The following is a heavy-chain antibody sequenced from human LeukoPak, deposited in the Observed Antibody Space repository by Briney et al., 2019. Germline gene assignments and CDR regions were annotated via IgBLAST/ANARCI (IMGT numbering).Heavy chain of an antibody. D-gene: IGHD3-22*01. CDR2: IYSGGST. V-gene: IGHV3-66*01. Sequence: GGSLRLSCAASGFTVSSNYMSWVRQAPGKGLEWVSVIYSGGSTYYADSVKGRFTISRDNSKNTLYLQMNSLRAEDTAVYYCARDRTGSSGPWDYYYYGMDVWGQGTTVTVSS. CDR3: ARDRTGSSGPWDYYYYGMDV. CDR1: GFTVSSNY. J-gene: IGHJ6*02.